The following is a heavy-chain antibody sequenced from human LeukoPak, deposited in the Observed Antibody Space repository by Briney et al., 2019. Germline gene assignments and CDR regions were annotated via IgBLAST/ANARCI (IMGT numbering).Heavy chain of an antibody. J-gene: IGHJ4*02. CDR3: ARTGNDQYYFDY. Sequence: GESLKISCKGSGYSFSNYWIGWVRQMPGKGLEWMGFIYPGDSDTRYRPSFRGQVTISADKSISTAYLQWSSLKASDTAVYYCARTGNDQYYFDYWGQGTLVTASS. CDR2: IYPGDSDT. V-gene: IGHV5-51*01. CDR1: GYSFSNYW. D-gene: IGHD1-1*01.